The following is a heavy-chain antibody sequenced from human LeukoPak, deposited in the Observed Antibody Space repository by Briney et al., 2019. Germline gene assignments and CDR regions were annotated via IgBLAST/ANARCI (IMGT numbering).Heavy chain of an antibody. CDR3: ARESRDYYYDYRDV. D-gene: IGHD5-24*01. Sequence: SETLSLTCTVSGRSISSYYWSWIRQPPGKGLEWIEYIHYSGSTNYHPSLKSRITISVDTSKNQFSLKLSSVTAADTAVYYCARESRDYYYDYRDVGGKGTTVSVFS. V-gene: IGHV4-59*01. J-gene: IGHJ6*03. CDR1: GRSISSYY. CDR2: IHYSGST.